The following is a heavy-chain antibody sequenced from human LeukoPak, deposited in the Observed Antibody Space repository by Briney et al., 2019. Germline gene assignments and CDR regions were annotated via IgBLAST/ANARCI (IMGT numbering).Heavy chain of an antibody. CDR2: INHSGST. D-gene: IGHD3-10*01. Sequence: SETLSLTCAVYGGSFSGYYWSWIRQPPGKGLEWIGEINHSGSTNYNPSLKSRVTISVDTSKNQFSLKLSSVTAPDTAVYYCARGRRITMVRGVIRSNWFDPWGQGTLVTVSS. J-gene: IGHJ5*02. CDR1: GGSFSGYY. V-gene: IGHV4-34*01. CDR3: ARGRRITMVRGVIRSNWFDP.